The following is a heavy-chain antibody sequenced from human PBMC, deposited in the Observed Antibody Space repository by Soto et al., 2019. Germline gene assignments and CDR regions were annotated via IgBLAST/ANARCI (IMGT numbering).Heavy chain of an antibody. D-gene: IGHD3-16*01. CDR2: IYYSGST. V-gene: IGHV4-61*01. Sequence: SETLSLTCTVSGGSVSSGSYYWSWIRQPPGKGLEWIGYIYYSGSTNYNPSLKSRVTISVDTSKNQFSLKLSSVTAADTAVYYCARDWGGDYGMDVWGQGTTVTVSS. CDR1: GGSVSSGSYY. J-gene: IGHJ6*02. CDR3: ARDWGGDYGMDV.